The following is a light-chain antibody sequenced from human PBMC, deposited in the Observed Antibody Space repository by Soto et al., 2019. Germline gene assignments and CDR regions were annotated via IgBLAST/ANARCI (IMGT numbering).Light chain of an antibody. CDR2: GAS. Sequence: EIVMTQSPATLSVSPGERATLSCRASQSVSGNLAWYQPKPGQAPRLLIFGASTRASGIPARFSGSGSGTEFTLTISSLQSEDFAVYYCQQYYNWYTFGQGTKLEIK. CDR1: QSVSGN. J-gene: IGKJ2*01. V-gene: IGKV3-15*01. CDR3: QQYYNWYT.